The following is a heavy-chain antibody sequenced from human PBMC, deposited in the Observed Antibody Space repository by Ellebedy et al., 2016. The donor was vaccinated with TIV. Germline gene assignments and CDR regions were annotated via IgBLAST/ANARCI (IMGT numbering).Heavy chain of an antibody. CDR1: GGSFSGYY. CDR2: INHSGST. J-gene: IGHJ4*02. CDR3: ARTPVDTAMAPFDY. D-gene: IGHD5-18*01. Sequence: SETLSLTCAVYGGSFSGYYWSWIRQPPGKGLEWIGEINHSGSTNYNPSLKSRVTISVDTSKNQFSLKLSSVTAADTAVYYCARTPVDTAMAPFDYWGQGTLVTVSS. V-gene: IGHV4-34*01.